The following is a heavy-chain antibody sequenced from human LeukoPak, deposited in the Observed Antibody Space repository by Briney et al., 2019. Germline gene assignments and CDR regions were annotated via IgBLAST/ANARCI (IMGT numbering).Heavy chain of an antibody. D-gene: IGHD5-18*01. CDR1: GFTFSSYA. CDR3: ARRDYSYGYLSGFAAFDI. CDR2: ISGGGDYT. Sequence: WGSLRLSCAASGFTFSSYAMSWVRQAPGKVLEWVSGISGGGDYTYYADSVKGRFTISRDNSKNTLYLQMSSLKASDTAMYYCARRDYSYGYLSGFAAFDIWGQGTMVTVSS. J-gene: IGHJ3*02. V-gene: IGHV3-23*01.